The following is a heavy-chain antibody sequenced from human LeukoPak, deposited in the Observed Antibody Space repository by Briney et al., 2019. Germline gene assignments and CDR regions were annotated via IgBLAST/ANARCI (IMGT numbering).Heavy chain of an antibody. V-gene: IGHV4-30-4*08. Sequence: SETLSLTCTVSGGSISSGDYYWSWIRQPPGKGLEWIGDIYYSGSTYYNPSLKSRVTISVDTSKSQFSLKLSSVTAADTAVYYCARGTDGSGSSQESWGQGTLVTVSS. CDR1: GGSISSGDYY. J-gene: IGHJ5*02. CDR3: ARGTDGSGSSQES. D-gene: IGHD3-10*01. CDR2: IYYSGST.